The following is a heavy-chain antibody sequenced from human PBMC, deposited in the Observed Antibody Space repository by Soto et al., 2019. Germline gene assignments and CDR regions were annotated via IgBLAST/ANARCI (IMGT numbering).Heavy chain of an antibody. CDR2: ISHDGSKK. J-gene: IGHJ6*02. D-gene: IGHD1-1*01. V-gene: IGHV3-30*18. CDR3: AKDWNDANYDYGTDV. CDR1: GFAFSSFG. Sequence: GGSLRLSCVASGFAFSSFGMHWVRQAPGKGLEWVAFISHDGSKKKFVDSVKGRFTISRDGSGNTLYLQMNSLRADDTAVYFCAKDWNDANYDYGTDVWGQGTTVTGLL.